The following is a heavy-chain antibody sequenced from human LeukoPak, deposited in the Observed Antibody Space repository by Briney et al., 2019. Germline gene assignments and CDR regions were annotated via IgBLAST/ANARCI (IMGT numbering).Heavy chain of an antibody. CDR1: GYTFTGYY. D-gene: IGHD6-13*01. CDR2: INPNSGGT. Sequence: ASVKVSCKASGYTFTGYYMHWVRQAPGQGLEWMGWINPNSGGTNYAQKFQGRVTMTRDTSTSTAYMELSRLRSDDTAVYYCASPYSSSWYSYFQHWGQGTLVTVSS. CDR3: ASPYSSSWYSYFQH. J-gene: IGHJ1*01. V-gene: IGHV1-2*02.